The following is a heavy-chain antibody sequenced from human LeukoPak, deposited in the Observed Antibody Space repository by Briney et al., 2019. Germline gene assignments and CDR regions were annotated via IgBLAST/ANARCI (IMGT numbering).Heavy chain of an antibody. J-gene: IGHJ4*02. Sequence: SQTLSLTCTVSGRSLGSYCWNWIPQPPGKGLEWSGDVSYSGSTNYNPSLKSRVTMSVDKSKNQFSLKLSSVTAADTAVYFCARAASGYYFDFWDQGTLVTVSS. D-gene: IGHD3-22*01. CDR1: GRSLGSYC. CDR2: VSYSGST. V-gene: IGHV4-59*01. CDR3: ARAASGYYFDF.